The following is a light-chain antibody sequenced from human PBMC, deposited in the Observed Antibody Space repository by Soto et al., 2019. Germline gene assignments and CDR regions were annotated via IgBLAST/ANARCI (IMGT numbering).Light chain of an antibody. CDR1: QTIRSNY. CDR3: QQYGSSRWT. CDR2: GAS. V-gene: IGKV3-20*01. Sequence: ETVLTQSPGTLSLSPGERATLSCRASQTIRSNYLAWYRQTPGQAPRLLIYGASNRATGIADRFSGSGSGTDFTLIIRRLEPEDFALYYCQQYGSSRWTFGKGTKVEIK. J-gene: IGKJ1*01.